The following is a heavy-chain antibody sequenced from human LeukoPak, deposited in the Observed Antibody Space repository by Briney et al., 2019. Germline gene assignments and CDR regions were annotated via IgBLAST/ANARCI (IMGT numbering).Heavy chain of an antibody. CDR3: VRDNAYKFDY. CDR2: INTFGTTA. V-gene: IGHV3-74*01. J-gene: IGHJ4*02. CDR1: GFTFSSYW. Sequence: GGSLRLSCAVSGFTFSSYWMNWVRQVPGKGLVWVSHINTFGTTATYADSVKGRFSISRDNANNTLYLQMNSLRVEDTAVYYCVRDNAYKFDYWGQGTLVTVSS. D-gene: IGHD5-24*01.